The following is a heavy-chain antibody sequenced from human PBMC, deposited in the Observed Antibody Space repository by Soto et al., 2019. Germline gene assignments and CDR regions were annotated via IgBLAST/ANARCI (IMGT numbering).Heavy chain of an antibody. CDR2: ISYDGSNK. CDR1: GFTFSSYA. CDR3: ARESEAYSSGWPQDY. D-gene: IGHD6-19*01. Sequence: PGGSLRLSCAASGFTFSSYAMHWVRQAPGKGLEWVAVISYDGSNKYYADSVKGRFTISRDNSKNTLYLQMNSLRAEDTAVYYCARESEAYSSGWPQDYWGQGT. J-gene: IGHJ4*02. V-gene: IGHV3-30-3*01.